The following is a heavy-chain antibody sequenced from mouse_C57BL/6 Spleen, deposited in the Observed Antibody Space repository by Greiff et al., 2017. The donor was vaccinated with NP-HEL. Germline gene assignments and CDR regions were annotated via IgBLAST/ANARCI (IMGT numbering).Heavy chain of an antibody. V-gene: IGHV1-50*01. CDR3: AKYYEGYFDY. D-gene: IGHD2-4*01. J-gene: IGHJ2*01. CDR2: IDPSDSYT. Sequence: QVQLKEPGAELVKPGASVKLSCKASGYTFTSYWMQWVKQRPGQGLEWIGEIDPSDSYTNYNQKFKGKATLTVDTSSSTAYMQLSSLTSEDSAVYYCAKYYEGYFDYWGQGTTLTVSS. CDR1: GYTFTSYW.